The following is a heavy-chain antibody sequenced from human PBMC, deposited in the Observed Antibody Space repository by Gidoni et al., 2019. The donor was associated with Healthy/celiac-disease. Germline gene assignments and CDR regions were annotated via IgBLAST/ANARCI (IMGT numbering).Heavy chain of an antibody. V-gene: IGHV3-48*02. Sequence: EVQLVESGGGLVQPGGSLRLSCAASGFTFSSYSMNWVRQAPGKGLEWVSYISSSSSTIYYADSVKGRFTISRDNAKNSLDLQMNSLRDEDTAVYYCARCLVGYSSSWDDEYYYYGMDVWGQGTTVTVSS. CDR1: GFTFSSYS. J-gene: IGHJ6*02. D-gene: IGHD6-13*01. CDR2: ISSSSSTI. CDR3: ARCLVGYSSSWDDEYYYYGMDV.